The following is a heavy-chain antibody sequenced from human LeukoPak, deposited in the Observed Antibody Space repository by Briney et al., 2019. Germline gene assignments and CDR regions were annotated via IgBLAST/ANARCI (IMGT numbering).Heavy chain of an antibody. V-gene: IGHV1-2*02. J-gene: IGHJ5*02. Sequence: ASVKVSCKASGYTFTSYYMHWVRQAPGQGLEWMGWINPNSGGTNYAQKFQGRVTMTRDTSISTAYMELSRLRSDDTAVYYCATMSSIFGVVITGENWFDPWGQGTLVTVSS. CDR3: ATMSSIFGVVITGENWFDP. D-gene: IGHD3-3*01. CDR2: INPNSGGT. CDR1: GYTFTSYY.